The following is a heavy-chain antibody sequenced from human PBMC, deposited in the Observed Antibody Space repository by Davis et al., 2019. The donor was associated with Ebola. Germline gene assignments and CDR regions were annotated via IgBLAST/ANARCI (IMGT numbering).Heavy chain of an antibody. J-gene: IGHJ4*02. V-gene: IGHV3-21*04. D-gene: IGHD3-3*01. CDR1: GFTFSSYS. CDR3: AKVGLLRFLEWLFHGGYFDY. CDR2: ISSSSSYI. Sequence: GGSLRLSCAASGFTFSSYSMNWVRQAPGKGLEWVSSISSSSSYIYYADSVKGRFTISRDNSKNTLYLQMNSLRAEDTAVYYCAKVGLLRFLEWLFHGGYFDYWGQGTLVTVSS.